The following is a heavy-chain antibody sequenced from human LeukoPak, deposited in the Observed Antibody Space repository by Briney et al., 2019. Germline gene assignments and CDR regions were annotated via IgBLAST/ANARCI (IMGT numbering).Heavy chain of an antibody. CDR3: AKGLRNTVTTPYFDY. Sequence: GGSLRLSCEASGFTLEDFGMSWVRQVPGKGLEWVAGINRNGDISGHADSVKGRFTISRDNAKNSLYLQMNSLRAEDMALYYCAKGLRNTVTTPYFDYWGQGTLVTVSS. D-gene: IGHD4-11*01. CDR2: INRNGDIS. J-gene: IGHJ4*02. V-gene: IGHV3-20*04. CDR1: GFTLEDFG.